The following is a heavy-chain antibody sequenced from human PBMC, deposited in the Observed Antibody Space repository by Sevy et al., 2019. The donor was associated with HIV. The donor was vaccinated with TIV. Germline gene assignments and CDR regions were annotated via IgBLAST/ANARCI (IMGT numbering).Heavy chain of an antibody. CDR3: ARDRDYGDNVGYYGMDV. V-gene: IGHV3-11*04. CDR1: GFTFSDYY. J-gene: IGHJ6*02. Sequence: GGSLRLSCAASGFTFSDYYMSWIRQAPGKGLEWVSYISNSGNTIYSADSVQGRFTISRDNAKNSLYLQMNSLRAEGTAVYYCARDRDYGDNVGYYGMDVWGQGTTVTVSS. D-gene: IGHD4-17*01. CDR2: ISNSGNTI.